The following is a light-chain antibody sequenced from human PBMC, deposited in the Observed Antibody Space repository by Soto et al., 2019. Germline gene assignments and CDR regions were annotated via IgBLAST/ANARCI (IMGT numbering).Light chain of an antibody. Sequence: DIQLPKSASNLSASIRDRVTITCRASQSISSWLAWYQQRPGKAPNLLIYDVSSLQSGVPSRFSGSGSGTEFTLTISSLQPDDFATYYCQHYKMYSPWPVGQVAKV. CDR1: QSISSW. V-gene: IGKV1-5*01. J-gene: IGKJ1*01. CDR2: DVS. CDR3: QHYKMYSPWP.